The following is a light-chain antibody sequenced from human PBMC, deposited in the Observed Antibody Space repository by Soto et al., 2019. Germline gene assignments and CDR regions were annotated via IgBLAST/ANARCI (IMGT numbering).Light chain of an antibody. CDR3: RPYDSSLSGWV. V-gene: IGLV1-40*01. CDR1: SSNIGAGYD. Sequence: QSVLTQPPSVSGAPGQRVTISCTGSSSNIGAGYDVHWYQQLPGTAPKLLIYGNSNRPSGVPDRFSGSKSGTSASLAITGLQAEDEAEYYCRPYDSSLSGWVLGGGTKLTVL. CDR2: GNS. J-gene: IGLJ3*02.